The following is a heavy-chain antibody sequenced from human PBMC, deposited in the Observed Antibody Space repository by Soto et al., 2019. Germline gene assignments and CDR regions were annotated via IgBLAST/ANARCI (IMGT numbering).Heavy chain of an antibody. V-gene: IGHV3-23*01. CDR2: ISGSDNST. CDR3: APMGV. Sequence: GGSLRLSCAASVFPFSSYAMSWVRQAPGKGLEWVSAISGSDNSTYYADSLKGRFTISRDNSKNTLYLQMSSLSADDTAVYYCAPMGVWGQGTTVTVSS. J-gene: IGHJ6*02. CDR1: VFPFSSYA.